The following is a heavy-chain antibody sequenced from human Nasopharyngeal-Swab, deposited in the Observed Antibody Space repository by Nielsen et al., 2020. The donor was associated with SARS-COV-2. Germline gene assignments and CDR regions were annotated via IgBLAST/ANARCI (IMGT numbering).Heavy chain of an antibody. J-gene: IGHJ6*02. V-gene: IGHV3-53*05. D-gene: IGHD6-19*01. CDR3: AREKAVAGIGGYHYYGMDV. CDR2: IYSGGST. CDR1: GFTVSSHY. Sequence: ESLKISCAASGFTVSSHYMSWVRQAPGKGLEWVSVIYSGGSTYYIDSVKGRFTVSRDNSRNTLYLQMNSLRPEDTAVYYCAREKAVAGIGGYHYYGMDVWGQGTTVTVSS.